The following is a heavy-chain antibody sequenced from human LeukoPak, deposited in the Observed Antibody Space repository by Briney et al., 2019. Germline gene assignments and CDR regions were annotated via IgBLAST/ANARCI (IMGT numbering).Heavy chain of an antibody. CDR1: GATFSSNA. J-gene: IGHJ4*02. CDR2: IIPILGIA. CDR3: SRDKYYDTSGFFYVGGY. D-gene: IGHD3-22*01. V-gene: IGHV1-69*04. Sequence: SVKVSCRASGATFSSNAISWVRQAPGQGLEWMGRIIPILGIADYAQKFQGRVTITADKSTTTAYMELSSLTSDDTAVYYCSRDKYYDTSGFFYVGGYWGQGTLLTVSS.